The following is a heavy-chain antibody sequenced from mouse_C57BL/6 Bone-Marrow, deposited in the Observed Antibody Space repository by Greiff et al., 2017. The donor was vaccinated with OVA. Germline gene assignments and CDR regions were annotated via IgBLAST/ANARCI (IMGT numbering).Heavy chain of an antibody. V-gene: IGHV14-4*01. CDR1: GFTFTDYS. CDR2: FYPGNGGN. CDR3: GSYDDDSSTNWYFDD. D-gene: IGHD1-1*02. J-gene: IGHJ1*03. Sequence: VQLQQSGAELVKPGASVKLSCTASGFTFTDYSMHWVKQRPEQGLEWIGWFYPGNGGNEYDSKFQGKATLTADTSSSTAYMQLSSMTSEDSAVYFCGSYDDDSSTNWYFDDWGKGTTVTVSS.